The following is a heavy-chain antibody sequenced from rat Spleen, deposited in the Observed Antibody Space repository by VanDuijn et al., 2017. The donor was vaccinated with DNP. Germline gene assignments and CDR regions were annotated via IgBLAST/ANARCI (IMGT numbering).Heavy chain of an antibody. J-gene: IGHJ4*01. CDR3: ACHYGGYAMDA. Sequence: QVQLKESGPGLVQPSQTLSLTCTVSGFSLASFGVSWIRQPPGKGLEWMGVMWTNGGTDYNSAFKSRLSISRDTSKSQVFLKMNSLQTEDTAMYFCACHYGGYAMDAWGQG. D-gene: IGHD1-11*01. CDR2: MWTNGGT. CDR1: GFSLASFG. V-gene: IGHV2-47*01.